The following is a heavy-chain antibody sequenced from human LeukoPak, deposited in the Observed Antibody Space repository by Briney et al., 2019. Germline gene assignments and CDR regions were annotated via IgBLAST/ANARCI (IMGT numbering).Heavy chain of an antibody. Sequence: SVKVSCKASGGTFNSYAISWVRQAPGQGLEWMGGIIPISGTANYAQRFQGRVTFTTDESTSTAYMELTSLRSEDTAVYYCARGGTFYRRTLLNYFDYWGQGSLVTVSS. CDR2: IIPISGTA. D-gene: IGHD1-14*01. J-gene: IGHJ4*02. V-gene: IGHV1-69*05. CDR1: GGTFNSYA. CDR3: ARGGTFYRRTLLNYFDY.